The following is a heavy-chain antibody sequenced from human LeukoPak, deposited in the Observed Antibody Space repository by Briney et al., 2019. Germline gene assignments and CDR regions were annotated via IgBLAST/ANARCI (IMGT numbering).Heavy chain of an antibody. CDR3: ARGHYGSGSYYNLDY. CDR2: ISSSGVTI. D-gene: IGHD3-10*01. V-gene: IGHV3-11*01. J-gene: IGHJ4*02. CDR1: GFTFSDYY. Sequence: GSLRLSCAASGFTFSDYYMNWIRQAPGKGLEWVSYISSSGVTIYYADSVKGRFTISRDNAKNSLYLQMNSLRAEDTAVYYCARGHYGSGSYYNLDYWGQGTLVTVSS.